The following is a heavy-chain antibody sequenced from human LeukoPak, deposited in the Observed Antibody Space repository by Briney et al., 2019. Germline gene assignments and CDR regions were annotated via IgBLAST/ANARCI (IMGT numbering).Heavy chain of an antibody. CDR2: ISAYNGNT. CDR3: AREVEYYYDSSGYFGY. V-gene: IGHV1-18*01. Sequence: GASVKVSCKASGYTFTSYGISWVRQAPGQGLEWMGWISAYNGNTNYAQKLQGRVTMTRDTSTSTVYMELSSLRSEDTAVYYCAREVEYYYDSSGYFGYWGQGTLVTVSS. CDR1: GYTFTSYG. D-gene: IGHD3-22*01. J-gene: IGHJ4*02.